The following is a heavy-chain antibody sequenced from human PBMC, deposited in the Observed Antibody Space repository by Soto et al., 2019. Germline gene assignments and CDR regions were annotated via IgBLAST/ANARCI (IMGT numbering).Heavy chain of an antibody. CDR1: GFSLSTSGVG. CDR3: AHGGSSSWFAVYYFDY. Sequence: SGPTLVNPTQTLTLTCTFSGFSLSTSGVGVGWIRQSPGKALEWLALIYWNDDKRYSPSLKSRLTITKDTSKNQVVLTMTNMDPVDTATYYCAHGGSSSWFAVYYFDYWGQGTPVTVSS. D-gene: IGHD6-13*01. V-gene: IGHV2-5*01. CDR2: IYWNDDK. J-gene: IGHJ4*02.